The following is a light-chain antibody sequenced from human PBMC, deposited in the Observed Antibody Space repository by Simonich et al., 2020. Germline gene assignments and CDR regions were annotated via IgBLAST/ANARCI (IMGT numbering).Light chain of an antibody. CDR3: SSYAGSNNLV. V-gene: IGLV2-8*01. J-gene: IGLJ2*01. CDR1: SSDVGGYNY. CDR2: EVS. Sequence: QSALTQPASASGSPGQSVTISCTGTSSDVGGYNYVSWYQQHPGKAPKLMIYEVSKRPSGVPVRFSGSKSGNTASLTVSGLQAEDEADYYCSSYAGSNNLVFGGGTKLTVL.